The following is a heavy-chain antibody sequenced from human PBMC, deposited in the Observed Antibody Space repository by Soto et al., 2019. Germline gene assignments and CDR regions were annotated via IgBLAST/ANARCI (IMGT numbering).Heavy chain of an antibody. V-gene: IGHV1-46*01. CDR3: ARSSGGNFGIIIEGSNWFDP. D-gene: IGHD3-3*01. CDR1: GDTFTSYY. Sequence: ASVKVSCKAPGDTFTSYYLNWVRQAPGQGLELMGVINPHGGSTKYAQKFQGRITMTRDTSRSTVYMELSSLRSDDTAIYYCARSSGGNFGIIIEGSNWFDPWGQGTLVTVSS. CDR2: INPHGGST. J-gene: IGHJ5*02.